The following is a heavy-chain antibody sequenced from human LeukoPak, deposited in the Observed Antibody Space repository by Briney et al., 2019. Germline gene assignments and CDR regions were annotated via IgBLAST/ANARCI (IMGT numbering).Heavy chain of an antibody. J-gene: IGHJ6*03. D-gene: IGHD6-6*01. CDR2: IYYSGST. Sequence: SSETLSLTCTVSGGSISNSYWSWIRQPPGKGLEWFGYIYYSGSTNYNPSLKSRVTISVDTSKNQFSLQLSSVTAADTAVYYCARTQAYSSSYYYYYMDVWGKGTTVTVSS. CDR3: ARTQAYSSSYYYYYMDV. CDR1: GGSISNSY. V-gene: IGHV4-59*01.